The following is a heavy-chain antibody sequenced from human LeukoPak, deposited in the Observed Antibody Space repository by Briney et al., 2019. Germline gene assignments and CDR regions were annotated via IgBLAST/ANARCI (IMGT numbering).Heavy chain of an antibody. Sequence: GGSLRLSCAASGFTFSSYSMNWVRQAPGKGLEWVSSISSSSSYIYYADSVKGRFTISRGNAKNSLYLQMNSLRAEDTAVYYCASFSGSYRLFDYWGQGTLVTVSS. CDR3: ASFSGSYRLFDY. CDR2: ISSSSSYI. V-gene: IGHV3-21*01. J-gene: IGHJ4*02. D-gene: IGHD1-26*01. CDR1: GFTFSSYS.